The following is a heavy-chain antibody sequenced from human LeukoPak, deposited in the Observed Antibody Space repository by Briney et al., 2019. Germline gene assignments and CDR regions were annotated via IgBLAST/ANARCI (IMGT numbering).Heavy chain of an antibody. CDR3: AKGDYGFDY. J-gene: IGHJ4*02. V-gene: IGHV3-23*01. CDR1: GFTFSTYA. D-gene: IGHD4-17*01. CDR2: ISGDGGTI. Sequence: GGSLRLSCAASGFTFSTYAMSWVRQAPGKGLEWVSAISGDGGTIYYADSVKGRFTISRDNSKNTLYLQMNSLRAEDTAVYYCAKGDYGFDYWGQGTLVTVSS.